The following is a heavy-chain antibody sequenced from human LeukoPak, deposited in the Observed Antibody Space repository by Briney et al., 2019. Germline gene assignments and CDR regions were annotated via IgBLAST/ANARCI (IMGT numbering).Heavy chain of an antibody. V-gene: IGHV1-2*02. CDR3: AREGGYRGDY. J-gene: IGHJ4*02. Sequence: GASVKVSCKASGYTFSGNYMHWVRQAPGQGLEWVGWINPNSGDTNFAQKFQDRVTMTRDTSISTAYMELSRLTSDDTAVYYCAREGGYRGDYWGQGTLVTVSS. CDR1: GYTFSGNY. CDR2: INPNSGDT. D-gene: IGHD3-16*02.